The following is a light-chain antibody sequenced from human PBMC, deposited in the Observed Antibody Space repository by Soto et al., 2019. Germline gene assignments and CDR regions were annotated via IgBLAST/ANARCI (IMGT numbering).Light chain of an antibody. CDR2: SDY. V-gene: IGLV1-44*01. CDR1: SSNIGSNA. Sequence: QSVLTQPPSVSGTPGQGVTISCSGSSSNIGSNAVNWYQQLPGTAPKLLIYSDYQRPSDVPDRFSASKSATSASLAIRGLQSDDEADYYCAAWDDGLNGYVFGTGTKVTVL. J-gene: IGLJ1*01. CDR3: AAWDDGLNGYV.